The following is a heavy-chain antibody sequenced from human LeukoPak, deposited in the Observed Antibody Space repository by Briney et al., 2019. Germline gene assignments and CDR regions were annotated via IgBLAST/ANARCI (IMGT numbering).Heavy chain of an antibody. CDR3: ARDANYGDYDPVIYYMDV. CDR1: GFTFSIYW. CDR2: IQQDGGEK. Sequence: GGSLRLSCAASGFTFSIYWMNWVRQAPEKGLEWVAHIQQDGGEKYYVDSVKGRFTISRDNAKNSLFLQMNSLRAEDTAVYYCARDANYGDYDPVIYYMDVWGKGTTVTVSS. J-gene: IGHJ6*03. V-gene: IGHV3-7*01. D-gene: IGHD4-17*01.